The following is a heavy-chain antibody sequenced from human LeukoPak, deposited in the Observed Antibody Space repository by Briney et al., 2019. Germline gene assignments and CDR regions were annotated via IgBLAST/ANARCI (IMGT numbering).Heavy chain of an antibody. CDR2: IFYSGRT. D-gene: IGHD3-3*01. CDR1: GDSKSSGSYY. V-gene: IGHV4-31*03. J-gene: IGHJ4*02. Sequence: SQTLSLPRTVSGDSKSSGSYYWRWIRQHPGKGLEWIGYIFYSGRTYYNPSLKSRLTISIDTSKELFSLNLTSVTAADTAVYYCARSAFTTRRFHYWAEGTLVTVSS. CDR3: ARSAFTTRRFHY.